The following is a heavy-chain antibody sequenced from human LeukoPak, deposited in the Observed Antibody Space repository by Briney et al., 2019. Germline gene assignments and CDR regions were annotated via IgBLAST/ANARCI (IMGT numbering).Heavy chain of an antibody. J-gene: IGHJ4*02. D-gene: IGHD6-19*01. Sequence: ASVKVSCKASGYTFTGYYMHWVRQAPGQGLEWMGIINPSGGSTSYAQKFQGRVTMTRDMSTSTVYMELSSLRSEDTAVYYCAREGIAVAGTDYWGQGTLVTVSS. CDR3: AREGIAVAGTDY. CDR1: GYTFTGYY. V-gene: IGHV1-46*01. CDR2: INPSGGST.